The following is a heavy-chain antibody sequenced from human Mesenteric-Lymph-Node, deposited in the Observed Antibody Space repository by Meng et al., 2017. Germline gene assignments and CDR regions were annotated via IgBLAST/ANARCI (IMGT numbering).Heavy chain of an antibody. V-gene: IGHV4-31*03. CDR2: IHYSGST. D-gene: IGHD4-17*01. CDR1: GGSISSGTYY. CDR3: ARTNYGDYNWFDP. J-gene: IGHJ5*02. Sequence: VRLQEWGPGLVTPSQTLSLTCTVSGGSISSGTYYWGWIRQLPGKGLEWIAYIHYSGSTYYSPSLKSRVAISIDTSKNQLSLKLTSVTAADTAVYFCARTNYGDYNWFDPWGQGTLVTVSS.